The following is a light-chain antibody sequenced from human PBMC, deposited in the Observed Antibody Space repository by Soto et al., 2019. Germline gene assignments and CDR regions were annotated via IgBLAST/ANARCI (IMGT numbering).Light chain of an antibody. Sequence: EIVLTQSPGTLSLSPGERATLSCRASQSVRSNFLAWYQQKPGQAPRLLIHGASSRATGIPDRFSGSGSGTDFTLTISRLEPEDSAVYYCQQSGRPFGQGTKVDI. CDR1: QSVRSNF. CDR2: GAS. V-gene: IGKV3-20*01. J-gene: IGKJ1*01. CDR3: QQSGRP.